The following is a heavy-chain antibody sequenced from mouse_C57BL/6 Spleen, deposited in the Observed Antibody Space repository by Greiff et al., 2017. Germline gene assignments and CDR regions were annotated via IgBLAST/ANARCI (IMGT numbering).Heavy chain of an antibody. CDR1: GYTFTSYW. J-gene: IGHJ2*01. V-gene: IGHV1-50*01. CDR2: IDPSDSYT. D-gene: IGHD1-1*01. CDR3: ASRYYYGDYFDY. Sequence: QVQLQQPGAELVKPGASVKLSCKASGYTFTSYWMQWVKQRPGQGLEWIGEIDPSDSYTNYNQKFKGKATLTVDTSSSTAYMQLSSLTSEDSAVYYCASRYYYGDYFDYWGQGTTLTVSS.